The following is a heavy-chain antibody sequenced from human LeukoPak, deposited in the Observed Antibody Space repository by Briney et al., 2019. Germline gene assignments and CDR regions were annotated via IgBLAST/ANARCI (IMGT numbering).Heavy chain of an antibody. D-gene: IGHD6-13*01. CDR2: ISWNSGSI. Sequence: PGRSLRLSCAASGFTFDDYAMHWVRQAPGKGLEWVSGISWNSGSIGYADSVKGRFTISRDNAKNSLYLQMNSLRSEDTAVYYCARGRGPYIAANDIYDYWGQGTLVTVSS. J-gene: IGHJ4*02. CDR1: GFTFDDYA. V-gene: IGHV3-9*01. CDR3: ARGRGPYIAANDIYDY.